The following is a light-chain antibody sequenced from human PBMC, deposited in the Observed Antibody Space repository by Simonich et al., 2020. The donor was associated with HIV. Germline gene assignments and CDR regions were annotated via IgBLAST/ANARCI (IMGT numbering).Light chain of an antibody. CDR2: AAS. V-gene: IGKV1-NL1*01. CDR1: QGVSNS. Sequence: DIQMPQSPSSLSASVRDRVTITCRARQGVSNSLAQYQQKPGKAPKLLLYAASRLESGVPSRFSGSGSGTDFTLTISSLRPEDSATDYCQQSLTIPFTFGQGTKLEI. CDR3: QQSLTIPFT. J-gene: IGKJ2*01.